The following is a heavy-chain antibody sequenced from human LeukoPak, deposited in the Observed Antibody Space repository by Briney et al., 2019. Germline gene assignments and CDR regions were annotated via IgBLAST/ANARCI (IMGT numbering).Heavy chain of an antibody. J-gene: IGHJ4*02. D-gene: IGHD3-9*01. CDR1: GGSISSSDYF. CDR3: AREVVLTGIRHPNFDWLSSRQGAFDY. CDR2: IYYSGTT. V-gene: IGHV4-39*07. Sequence: SETLSLTCTVSGGSISSSDYFWGWIRQPPGKGLEWIASIYYSGTTHYNPSLKSRVTMSVDTSKNQFSLKLSSVTAADTAVYYCAREVVLTGIRHPNFDWLSSRQGAFDYWGQGTLVTVSS.